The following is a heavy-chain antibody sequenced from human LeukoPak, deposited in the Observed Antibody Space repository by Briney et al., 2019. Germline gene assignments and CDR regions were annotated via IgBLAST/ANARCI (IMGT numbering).Heavy chain of an antibody. Sequence: GGSLRLSCAASGFTFSNAWVSWVRQAPGKGLEWVGRIKSKTDGGTTDYAAPVKGRFTISRDDSKNTLYLQMNSLKTEDTAVYYCTTIVVVPAAISYWGQGTLVTVSS. CDR1: GFTFSNAW. J-gene: IGHJ4*02. V-gene: IGHV3-15*01. CDR3: TTIVVVPAAISY. CDR2: IKSKTDGGTT. D-gene: IGHD2-2*01.